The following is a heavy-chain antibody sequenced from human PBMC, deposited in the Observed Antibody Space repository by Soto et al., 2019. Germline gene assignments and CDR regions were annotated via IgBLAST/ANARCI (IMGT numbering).Heavy chain of an antibody. CDR3: AMYRATSVGFAY. V-gene: IGHV4-39*01. Sequence: QLQLRESGPGLVKPSETLSLTCTVSGGSISSSNYYWGWIRQPPGKGLEWIGSVHYGGTTYYNPSLRSRVTLSVDMSRDQFALKLSAVTAADTAVYYCAMYRATSVGFAYWGQGSLVTGSS. D-gene: IGHD1-26*01. CDR1: GGSISSSNYY. J-gene: IGHJ4*02. CDR2: VHYGGTT.